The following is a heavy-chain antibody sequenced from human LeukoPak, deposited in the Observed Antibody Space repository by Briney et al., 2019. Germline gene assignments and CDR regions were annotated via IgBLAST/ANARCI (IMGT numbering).Heavy chain of an antibody. CDR2: MNPNSGNT. J-gene: IGHJ4*02. CDR1: GYTFTSCD. D-gene: IGHD3-3*01. CDR3: ARGGHDFWSGYPFDY. Sequence: ASVKVSCKASGYTFTSCDINWVRQATGQGLEWMGWMNPNSGNTGYAQKFQGRVTITRNTSISTAYMELSSLRSEDTAVYYCARGGHDFWSGYPFDYWGQGTLVTVSS. V-gene: IGHV1-8*03.